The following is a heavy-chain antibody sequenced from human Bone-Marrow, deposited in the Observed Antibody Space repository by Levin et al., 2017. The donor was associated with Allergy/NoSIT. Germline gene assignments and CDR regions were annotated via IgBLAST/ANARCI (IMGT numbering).Heavy chain of an antibody. D-gene: IGHD3-10*01. V-gene: IGHV1-2*03. CDR3: ARDQAIYGSGSPDY. CDR2: INPKSGGT. Sequence: LVASVKVSCKASGYTLTAYYIHWVRQAPGQGLEWMGWINPKSGGTKYAQKFQGRVTMTRDTSISTVYMEVSRLKSDDTAVYYCARDQAIYGSGSPDYWGQGTLVTVSA. CDR1: GYTLTAYY. J-gene: IGHJ4*02.